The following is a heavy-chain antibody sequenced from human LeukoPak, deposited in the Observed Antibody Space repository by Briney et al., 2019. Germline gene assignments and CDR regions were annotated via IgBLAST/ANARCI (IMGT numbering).Heavy chain of an antibody. CDR3: AKRSGYTTGWFFDF. CDR2: ISGSGDNT. D-gene: IGHD6-19*01. J-gene: IGHJ4*02. V-gene: IGHV3-23*01. CDR1: GFSFSSYA. Sequence: HTGGSLRLSCAASGFSFSSYAMSWVRQAPGKGLEWVSSISGSGDNTYYAESVKGRFTISRDNSKNTLFLQMNSLRAGDTAVFYCAKRSGYTTGWFFDFWGQGTLVTVSS.